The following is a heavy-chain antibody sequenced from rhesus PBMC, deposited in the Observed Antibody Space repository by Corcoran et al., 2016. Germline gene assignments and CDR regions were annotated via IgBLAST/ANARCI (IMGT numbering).Heavy chain of an antibody. CDR1: GGSISSGYYY. D-gene: IGHD1-14*01. CDR2: ITYSGST. Sequence: QVQLQESGPGLVKPSETLSLTCAVSGGSISSGYYYWSWIRQPPGKGLEWIGYITYSGSTRHNPSLNSRVTHSRDTYKNQFSLQLSSVTAADTAVYYCARALHIAGTSGLDSWGQGVVVTVSS. J-gene: IGHJ6*01. CDR3: ARALHIAGTSGLDS. V-gene: IGHV4-122*02.